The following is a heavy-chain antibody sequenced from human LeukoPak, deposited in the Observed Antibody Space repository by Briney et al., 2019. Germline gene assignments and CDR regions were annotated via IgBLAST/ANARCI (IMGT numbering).Heavy chain of an antibody. CDR2: IKHSRST. V-gene: IGHV4-34*01. CDR3: ARRLGRKFGERFYYYHYMDV. Sequence: SETLSLTCAVYGGSFSGYYWSWIRQPPGKGLEWIGEIKHSRSTKYNPSLKSRVTISVDTSKNQFSLKLSSVTAADTAVYYCARRLGRKFGERFYYYHYMDVWGKGTTVTISS. D-gene: IGHD3-10*01. J-gene: IGHJ6*03. CDR1: GGSFSGYY.